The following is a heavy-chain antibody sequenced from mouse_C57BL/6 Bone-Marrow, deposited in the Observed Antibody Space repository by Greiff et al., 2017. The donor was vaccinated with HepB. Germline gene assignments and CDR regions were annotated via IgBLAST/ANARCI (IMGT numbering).Heavy chain of an antibody. Sequence: QVQLKESGAELVKPGASVKISCKASGYAFSSYWMNWVKQRPGKGLEWIGQIYPGDGDTNYNGKFKGKATLTADKSSSTAYMQLSSLTSEDSAVYYCARPIYYDYPWFAYWGQGTLVTVSA. CDR2: IYPGDGDT. D-gene: IGHD2-4*01. J-gene: IGHJ3*01. CDR3: ARPIYYDYPWFAY. V-gene: IGHV1-80*01. CDR1: GYAFSSYW.